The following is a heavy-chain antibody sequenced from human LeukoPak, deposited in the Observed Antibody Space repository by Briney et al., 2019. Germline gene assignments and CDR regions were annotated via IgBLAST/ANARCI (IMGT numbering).Heavy chain of an antibody. CDR1: RLTLSHHG. CDR3: VTGSSGTNLLVYFDS. CDR2: IWYDGRNK. Sequence: PGGSLRLSCTTSRLTLSHHGMHRVRQAPGRGLEWVAFIWYDGRNKNYADYVKGRFTLSRDNSKNMVYLQMNSLRVEDTAVYHCVTGSSGTNLLVYFDSWGQGTLVTVSS. J-gene: IGHJ4*02. V-gene: IGHV3-30*02. D-gene: IGHD1-7*01.